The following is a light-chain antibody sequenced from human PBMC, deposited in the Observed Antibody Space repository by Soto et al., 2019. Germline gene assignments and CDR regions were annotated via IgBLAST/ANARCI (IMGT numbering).Light chain of an antibody. J-gene: IGKJ1*01. CDR2: KAS. CDR1: QSISSW. CDR3: QQYNSYSRT. Sequence: DIPMTQSPSTLSASVGDRVTITCRASQSISSWLAWYQQKAGKAPKLLIYKASSLESGVPSRFSGSGSGTEFTLTISSLQPDDFAPYYCQQYNSYSRTFGQGTKVEIK. V-gene: IGKV1-5*03.